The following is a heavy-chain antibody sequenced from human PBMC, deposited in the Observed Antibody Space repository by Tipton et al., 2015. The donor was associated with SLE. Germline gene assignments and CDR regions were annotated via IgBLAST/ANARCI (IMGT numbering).Heavy chain of an antibody. J-gene: IGHJ4*02. CDR2: IYYSGST. V-gene: IGHV4-28*03. D-gene: IGHD3-22*01. CDR3: AKVINYYDNMDYFDS. CDR1: GYSISSGYY. Sequence: GLVKPSETLSLTCTVSGYSISSGYYWGRIRQPPGKGLEWIGYIYYSGSTYYNPSLKSRVTMSVDKSKNQFSLNVTSVTAADTAVYYCAKVINYYDNMDYFDSWGQGTLVTVSS.